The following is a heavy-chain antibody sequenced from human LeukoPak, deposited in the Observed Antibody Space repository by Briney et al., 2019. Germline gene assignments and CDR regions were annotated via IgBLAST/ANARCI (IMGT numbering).Heavy chain of an antibody. J-gene: IGHJ4*02. D-gene: IGHD3-16*01. CDR2: IYYSGST. CDR1: GGSMSSYF. V-gene: IGHV4-59*01. Sequence: SETLSLTCTVSGGSMSSYFWSWMRQPPGRGLEWIGYIYYSGSTNYNPSLKSRVTISVATSKNQFSLKLSSVTAADTAVYYCARVRDDYFDYWGQGTLVTVSS. CDR3: ARVRDDYFDY.